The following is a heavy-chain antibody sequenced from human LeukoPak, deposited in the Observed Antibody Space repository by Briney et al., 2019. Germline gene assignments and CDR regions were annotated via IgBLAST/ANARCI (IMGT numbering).Heavy chain of an antibody. J-gene: IGHJ6*03. CDR2: ISSGAFIT. CDR1: GSSISAYT. V-gene: IGHV3-21*06. CDR3: ARELSVAYMDV. Sequence: GGSLRLSCVASGSSISAYTLNWVREAPGKGLEWVASISSGAFITYHADSVKGRFTISRDDAKNSLFLQMNSLRGEDTAVYYCARELSVAYMDVWGKGAAVTVSS.